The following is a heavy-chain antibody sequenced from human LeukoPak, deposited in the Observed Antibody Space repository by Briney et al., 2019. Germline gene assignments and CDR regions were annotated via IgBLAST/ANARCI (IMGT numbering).Heavy chain of an antibody. CDR3: AKDSDYYGSGSRFDY. Sequence: GSLRLSCAASGFSFSSYGMHWVRQAPGKGLEWVAVISYDGSNKYYADSVKGRFTISRDNSKNTLYLQMNSLRAEDTAVYYCAKDSDYYGSGSRFDYWCQGTLVTVSS. V-gene: IGHV3-30*18. D-gene: IGHD3-10*01. J-gene: IGHJ4*02. CDR1: GFSFSSYG. CDR2: ISYDGSNK.